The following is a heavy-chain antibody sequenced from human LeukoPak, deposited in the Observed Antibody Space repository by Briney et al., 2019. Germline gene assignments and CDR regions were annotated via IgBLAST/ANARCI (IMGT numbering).Heavy chain of an antibody. CDR2: ISSSGSTI. Sequence: GGSLRLSCAASGFTFSDYYMSWIRQAPGKGLEWISYISSSGSTIYYADSVRGRFTISTDNSKSTLSLQMNSLRAEDTAIYYCATYRQVLLPFESWGQGTLVTVSS. D-gene: IGHD2-8*02. CDR1: GFTFSDYY. J-gene: IGHJ4*02. CDR3: ATYRQVLLPFES. V-gene: IGHV3-11*01.